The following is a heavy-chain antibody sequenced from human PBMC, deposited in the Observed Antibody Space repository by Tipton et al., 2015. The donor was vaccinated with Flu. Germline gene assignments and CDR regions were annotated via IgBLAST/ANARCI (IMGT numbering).Heavy chain of an antibody. CDR3: AGGAGVDY. CDR2: IYYSGST. Sequence: LRLSCTVSGGAISSSSYYWGWIRQPRGKGLEWIGSIYYSGSTYYKTSLKSRVTISVDTSMNQFSLKLSSVTAAATAVYYCAGGAGVDYWGQGTLVTVAS. V-gene: IGHV4-39*07. D-gene: IGHD6-19*01. CDR1: GGAISSSSYY. J-gene: IGHJ4*02.